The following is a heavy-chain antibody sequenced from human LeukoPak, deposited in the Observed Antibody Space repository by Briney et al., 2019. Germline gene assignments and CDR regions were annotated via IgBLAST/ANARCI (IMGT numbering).Heavy chain of an antibody. Sequence: SQTLSLTCAISGDSVSSNSAAAWNWIRQSPSRGLEWLGRTYYRSKWYGDYAVSVKGRITINPDTSKNQFSLQLNSVTPEDTAVYYCARDDYYFDYWGQGTLVTVSS. CDR3: ARDDYYFDY. CDR2: TYYRSKWYG. CDR1: GDSVSSNSAAA. V-gene: IGHV6-1*01. J-gene: IGHJ4*02.